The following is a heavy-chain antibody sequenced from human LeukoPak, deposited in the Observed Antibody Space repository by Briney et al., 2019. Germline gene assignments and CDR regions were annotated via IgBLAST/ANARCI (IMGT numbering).Heavy chain of an antibody. Sequence: PGGSLRLSCAASGFTLCTHVMHWVRQAPGKGLEWVAAVSYAGNNDFYADSVKGRFTISRDNSKNTLFLQMNSLRAEDTAVYYCARAGFGFGRFFDYWGQGTLVTVSS. CDR2: VSYAGNND. D-gene: IGHD3-16*01. CDR1: GFTLCTHV. V-gene: IGHV3-30-3*01. J-gene: IGHJ4*02. CDR3: ARAGFGFGRFFDY.